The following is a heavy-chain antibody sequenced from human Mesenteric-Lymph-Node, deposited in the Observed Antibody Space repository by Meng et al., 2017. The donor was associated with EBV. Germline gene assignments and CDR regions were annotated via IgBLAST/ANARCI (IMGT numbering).Heavy chain of an antibody. CDR1: GFTFSHAW. J-gene: IGHJ4*02. CDR2: VLTNSDGGTT. CDR3: TTDPDSSSWHQISG. D-gene: IGHD6-13*01. Sequence: GQWGEVGGVLVKPGGSLRFSCAASGFTFSHAWMSWVRQAPGRGLEWVGRVLTNSDGGTTDYAAPVKGRFTISRDDSKNTLYLQMNSLKTEDTAVYYCTTDPDSSSWHQISGWGQGTLVTVSS. V-gene: IGHV3-15*01.